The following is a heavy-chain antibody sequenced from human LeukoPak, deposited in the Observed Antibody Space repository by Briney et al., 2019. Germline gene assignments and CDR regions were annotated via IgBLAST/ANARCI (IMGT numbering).Heavy chain of an antibody. D-gene: IGHD3-22*01. J-gene: IGHJ4*02. CDR3: ARVPNYYDSSGSHTCYFDY. CDR2: ISAYNDNT. CDR1: GYTFTSYG. V-gene: IGHV1-18*01. Sequence: ASVKVSCKPSGYTFTSYGISWVRQAPGQGLEWMGWISAYNDNTNYAQNLQGRVTMTTDTSTSTAYMELRSLRSDDTAVYYCARVPNYYDSSGSHTCYFDYWGQGTLVTASS.